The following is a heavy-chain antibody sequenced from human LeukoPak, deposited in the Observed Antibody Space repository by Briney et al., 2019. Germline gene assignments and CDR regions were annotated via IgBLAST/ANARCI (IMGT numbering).Heavy chain of an antibody. CDR3: ARDLSSTSNWEFDY. J-gene: IGHJ4*02. D-gene: IGHD7-27*01. Sequence: GASVNVSCXTSGYTFIDYFIHWVRQAPRQGLKWMERLNPNNGDTYCAQDFQGRVTMTRDTSISTAYMELSRLTSDDTAVYYCARDLSSTSNWEFDYWGQGTLVTVSS. CDR2: LNPNNGDT. V-gene: IGHV1-2*06. CDR1: GYTFIDYF.